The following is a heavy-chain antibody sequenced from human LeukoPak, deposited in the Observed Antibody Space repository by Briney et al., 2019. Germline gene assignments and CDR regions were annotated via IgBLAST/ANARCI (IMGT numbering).Heavy chain of an antibody. CDR2: IYSGGST. D-gene: IGHD6-6*01. CDR1: GFTVSSNY. J-gene: IGHJ4*02. Sequence: GGSLRLSCAASGFTVSSNYMSWVRQAPGKGLEWVSVIYSGGSTYYADSVKGRFTISRDNSKNTLYLQMNSLRAEDTAVYYCARLGGPRWEVGYSSSSPHYWGQGTPVTVSS. CDR3: ARLGGPRWEVGYSSSSPHY. V-gene: IGHV3-53*01.